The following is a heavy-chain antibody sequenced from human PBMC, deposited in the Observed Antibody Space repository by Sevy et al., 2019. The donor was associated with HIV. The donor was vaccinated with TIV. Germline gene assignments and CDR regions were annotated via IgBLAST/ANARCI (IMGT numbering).Heavy chain of an antibody. J-gene: IGHJ4*02. CDR3: ATGLAVAVDY. Sequence: ASVKVSCKASGGTFSSQAISWVRQAPGQGLEWMGGIFPIFSAATYAQNFQGRVRITADEATSTAYMELSSLRSEDTAVYYCATGLAVAVDYWGQGTLVTVSS. CDR1: GGTFSSQA. D-gene: IGHD6-19*01. CDR2: IFPIFSAA. V-gene: IGHV1-69*13.